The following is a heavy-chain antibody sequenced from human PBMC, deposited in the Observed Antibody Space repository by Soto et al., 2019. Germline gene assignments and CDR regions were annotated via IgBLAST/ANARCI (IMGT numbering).Heavy chain of an antibody. Sequence: SGPTLVNPTQTLTLTCTFSGFSLSTSGMRVSWIRQPPGKALEWLARIDWDDDKLYSTSLKTRLTISKDTSKNQVVLTMTNMDPVDTATYYCARSIVAAGNRWFDPWGQGALVTVSS. CDR1: GFSLSTSGMR. CDR3: ARSIVAAGNRWFDP. V-gene: IGHV2-70*04. D-gene: IGHD6-13*01. CDR2: IDWDDDK. J-gene: IGHJ5*02.